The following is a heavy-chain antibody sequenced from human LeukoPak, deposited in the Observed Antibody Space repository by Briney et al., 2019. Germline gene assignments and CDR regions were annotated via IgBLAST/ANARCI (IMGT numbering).Heavy chain of an antibody. CDR3: AMKADPRPRLHDAFDF. V-gene: IGHV3-74*03. D-gene: IGHD5-24*01. J-gene: IGHJ3*01. Sequence: GGSLRLSCAASGFTFSSTWMHWVRQVPGKELVWVARIESDGSRTTYAESVKGRFTISRDNAKNTLYLEMNSLRAEDTAVYYCAMKADPRPRLHDAFDFWGQGTVVSVSS. CDR1: GFTFSSTW. CDR2: IESDGSRT.